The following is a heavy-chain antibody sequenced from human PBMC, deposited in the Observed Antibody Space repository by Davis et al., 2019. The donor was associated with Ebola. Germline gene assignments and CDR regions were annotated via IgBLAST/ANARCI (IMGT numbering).Heavy chain of an antibody. CDR2: ISSSSSYT. V-gene: IGHV3-11*05. Sequence: GESLKISCAASGFTFSDYYMSWIRQAPGKGLEWVSYISSSSSYTNYADSVKGRFTISRDNAKNSLYLQMNSLRAEDTALYYCAKGASSGQIDFFDYWGQGTLVTVSS. D-gene: IGHD6-19*01. CDR3: AKGASSGQIDFFDY. CDR1: GFTFSDYY. J-gene: IGHJ4*02.